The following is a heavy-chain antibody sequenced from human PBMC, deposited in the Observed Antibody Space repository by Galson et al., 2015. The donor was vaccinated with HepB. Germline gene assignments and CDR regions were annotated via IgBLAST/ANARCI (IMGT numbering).Heavy chain of an antibody. CDR2: INAGNGNT. V-gene: IGHV1-3*01. J-gene: IGHJ6*02. Sequence: SVKVSCKASGYTFTSYAMHWVRQAPGQRLEWMGWINAGNGNTKYSQKFQGRVTITRDTSANTAYMELSSLRSEDTAVYYCASTLHYYGSGSYREGPKNYYYGMDVWGQGTTVTVSS. D-gene: IGHD3-10*01. CDR1: GYTFTSYA. CDR3: ASTLHYYGSGSYREGPKNYYYGMDV.